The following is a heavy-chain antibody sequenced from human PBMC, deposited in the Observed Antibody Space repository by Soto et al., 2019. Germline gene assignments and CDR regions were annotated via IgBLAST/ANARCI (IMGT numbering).Heavy chain of an antibody. J-gene: IGHJ4*02. D-gene: IGHD4-17*01. Sequence: PGGSLRLSCATSGFTFSDYYMSWIRQAPGKGLEWVSYIGTRGNTKYYADSVRGRFTISRDNAKNSLYLQMNSLRADDTAVYYCAGDETEYYGDYYDYWGQGIPVTVSS. CDR3: AGDETEYYGDYYDY. CDR1: GFTFSDYY. V-gene: IGHV3-11*01. CDR2: IGTRGNTK.